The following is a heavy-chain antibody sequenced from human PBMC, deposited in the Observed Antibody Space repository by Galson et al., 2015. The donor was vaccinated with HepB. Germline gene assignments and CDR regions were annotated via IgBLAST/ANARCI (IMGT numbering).Heavy chain of an antibody. J-gene: IGHJ5*02. CDR2: ISGSGGST. CDR3: AKGITMVLRRTYNWFDP. V-gene: IGHV3-23*01. CDR1: GFTFSSYA. Sequence: SLGLSCAASGFTFSSYAMSWVRQAPGKGLEWVSAISGSGGSTYYADSVKGRFTISRDNSKNTLYLQMNSLRAEDTAVYYCAKGITMVLRRTYNWFDPWGQGTLVTVSS. D-gene: IGHD3-10*01.